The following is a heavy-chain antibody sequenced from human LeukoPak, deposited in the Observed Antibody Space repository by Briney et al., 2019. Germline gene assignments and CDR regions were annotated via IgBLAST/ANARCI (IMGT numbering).Heavy chain of an antibody. Sequence: ASVKVSCKASGYTFTGYYMHWVRQAPGQGLEWMGWINPNSGGTNYAQKFQGRVTMTRDTSISTAYMELSRLRSDDTAVYYCARDSDELLWFGELFSYYMDVWGKGTTVTVSS. CDR1: GYTFTGYY. CDR2: INPNSGGT. CDR3: ARDSDELLWFGELFSYYMDV. D-gene: IGHD3-10*01. J-gene: IGHJ6*03. V-gene: IGHV1-2*02.